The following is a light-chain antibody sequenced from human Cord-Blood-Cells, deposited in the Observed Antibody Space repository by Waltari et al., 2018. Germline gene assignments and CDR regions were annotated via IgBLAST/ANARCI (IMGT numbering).Light chain of an antibody. CDR3: SSYTSSSTPWV. Sequence: QSALTQPASVSGSPGQSITISCTGTSSDVGGYNYVSWYQQHPGKAPKLMIYDVSKRPSWVSNRFSGSKSGNTASLTISGLQAEDEADYYCSSYTSSSTPWVFGGGTKLTVL. CDR1: SSDVGGYNY. CDR2: DVS. V-gene: IGLV2-14*01. J-gene: IGLJ3*02.